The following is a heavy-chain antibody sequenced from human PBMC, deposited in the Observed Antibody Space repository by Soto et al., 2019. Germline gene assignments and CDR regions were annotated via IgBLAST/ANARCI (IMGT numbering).Heavy chain of an antibody. Sequence: QLQLQESGPGLVKPSETRSLTCPVSGGSISSSSYYWGWIRQPPGKGLEWIGSIYYSGSTYYNPSLKSRVTISVDTSKNQFSLKLSSVTAADTDVYYCARHREDCSGGSCFDWFDPWGQGTLVTVSS. J-gene: IGHJ5*02. CDR1: GGSISSSSYY. CDR2: IYYSGST. D-gene: IGHD2-15*01. V-gene: IGHV4-39*01. CDR3: ARHREDCSGGSCFDWFDP.